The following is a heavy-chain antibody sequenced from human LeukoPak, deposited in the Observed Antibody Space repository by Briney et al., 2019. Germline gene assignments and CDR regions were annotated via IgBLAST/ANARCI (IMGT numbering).Heavy chain of an antibody. CDR3: ARAKRRPPHDAFDI. CDR2: ISYDGSNK. CDR1: GFTFSSYA. V-gene: IGHV3-30-3*01. J-gene: IGHJ3*02. Sequence: GGSLRLSCAASGFTFSSYAMHWVRQAPGKGLEWVAVISYDGSNKYYADSVKGRFTISRDNSKNTLYLQMNSLRAEDTAVYYCARAKRRPPHDAFDIWGQGTMVTVSS.